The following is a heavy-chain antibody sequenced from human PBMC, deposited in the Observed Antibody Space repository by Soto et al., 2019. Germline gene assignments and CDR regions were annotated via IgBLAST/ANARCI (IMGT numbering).Heavy chain of an antibody. CDR3: AGLRASSSYMDV. J-gene: IGHJ6*03. CDR1: GGTFSSYT. Sequence: ASVEVSCKASGGTFSSYTISWVRQAPGQGLEWMGRIIPILGIANYAQKFQGRVTITADKSTSTAYMELSSLRSEDTAVYYCAGLRASSSYMDVWGKGTTLPVSS. V-gene: IGHV1-69*02. CDR2: IIPILGIA.